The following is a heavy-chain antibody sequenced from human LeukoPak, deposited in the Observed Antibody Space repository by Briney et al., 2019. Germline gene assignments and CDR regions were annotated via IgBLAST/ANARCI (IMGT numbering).Heavy chain of an antibody. CDR1: GFTFDEYT. Sequence: PGGSLRLSCAASGFTFDEYTMHWVRQAPGKGLDWVSGISWKSGTIGYADSVKGRFTISRDNSKNTLYLQMNSLRAEDTAVYYCAKGPWLAYPYYFDYWGQGTLVTVSS. V-gene: IGHV3-9*01. D-gene: IGHD6-19*01. CDR3: AKGPWLAYPYYFDY. CDR2: ISWKSGTI. J-gene: IGHJ4*02.